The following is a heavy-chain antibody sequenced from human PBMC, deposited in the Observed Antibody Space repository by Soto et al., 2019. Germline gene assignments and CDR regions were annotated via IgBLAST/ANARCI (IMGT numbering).Heavy chain of an antibody. D-gene: IGHD2-15*01. CDR3: ATMGTPATGLYYFDY. CDR1: GFTFTSSG. V-gene: IGHV3-33*01. J-gene: IGHJ4*02. CDR2: IWYDGSNK. Sequence: GGSLRLSCAASGFTFTSSGMHWVRQAPGKGLEWVAVIWYDGSNKYYADSVKGRLTISRDNSKNTLYLQMNSLRAEDTAVYYCATMGTPATGLYYFDYWGQGTLVTVSS.